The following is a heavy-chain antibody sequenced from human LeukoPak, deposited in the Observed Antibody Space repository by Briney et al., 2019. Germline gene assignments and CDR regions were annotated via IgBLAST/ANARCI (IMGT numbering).Heavy chain of an antibody. CDR2: ISGSGDST. J-gene: IGHJ4*02. Sequence: GWSLRLSCVASGFTFNNYTMRWVRQAPGKGLEWVSAISGSGDSTYYADSVKGRFTISRDNSKNTLYLQMNSLRVEDTAVYYCTKPDCPSTSCYTLDYWGQGILVTVSS. CDR3: TKPDCPSTSCYTLDY. D-gene: IGHD2-2*02. V-gene: IGHV3-23*01. CDR1: GFTFNNYT.